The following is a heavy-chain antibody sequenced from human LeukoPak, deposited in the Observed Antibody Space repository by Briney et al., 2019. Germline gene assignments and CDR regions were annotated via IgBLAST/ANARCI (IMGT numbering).Heavy chain of an antibody. V-gene: IGHV4-39*01. CDR1: GGPISSSSYY. D-gene: IGHD4-11*01. Sequence: SETLSLTCTVSGGPISSSSYYWGWIRQPPGKGLEWIGSIYYSGSTYYNPSLKSRVTISVDTSKNQFSLKLSSVTAADTAVYYCARLASNHYFEYWGQGTLVTVSS. CDR2: IYYSGST. J-gene: IGHJ4*02. CDR3: ARLASNHYFEY.